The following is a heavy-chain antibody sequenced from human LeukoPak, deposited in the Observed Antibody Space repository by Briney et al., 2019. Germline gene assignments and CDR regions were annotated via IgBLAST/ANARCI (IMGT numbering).Heavy chain of an antibody. CDR1: GYTFTGYY. CDR2: INPNSGGT. V-gene: IGHV1-2*02. Sequence: ASVKVSCKASGYTFTGYYMHGVRQAPGQGLEWMGWINPNSGGTNYAQKFQGRVTMTRDTSISTAYMELSRLRYDDTAVYYCASDPGLDYDSQEGSDYWGQGTLVTVSS. CDR3: ASDPGLDYDSQEGSDY. J-gene: IGHJ4*02. D-gene: IGHD3-22*01.